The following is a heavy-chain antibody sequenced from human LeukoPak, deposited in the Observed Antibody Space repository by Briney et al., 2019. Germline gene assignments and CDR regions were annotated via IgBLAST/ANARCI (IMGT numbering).Heavy chain of an antibody. D-gene: IGHD4-17*01. Sequence: ASVKVSCKASGYTFTSYGISWVRQAPGQGLEWMGWISAYNGNTNYAQKLQGRVTMTRNTSISTAYMELSSLRSEDTAVYYCARNWGNDYGDYPSGNYYYYGMDVWGQGTTVTVSS. V-gene: IGHV1-18*01. CDR2: ISAYNGNT. CDR3: ARNWGNDYGDYPSGNYYYYGMDV. CDR1: GYTFTSYG. J-gene: IGHJ6*02.